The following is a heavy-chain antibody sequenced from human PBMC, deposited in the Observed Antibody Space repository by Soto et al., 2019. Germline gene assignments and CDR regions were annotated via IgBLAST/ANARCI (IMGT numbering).Heavy chain of an antibody. CDR2: CYYSGSP. CDR1: SHSLSGYY. D-gene: IGHD3-22*01. J-gene: IGHJ4*02. Sequence: PETLCLTRPVSSHSLSGYYCCWLRHTPEKGLEWIEYCYYSGSPHYNPSLKSRVTITEDRSKNQFYLKLSSVTAADTAVYYCAREYNYDSSGIGFDSWGQGTLVTVSS. CDR3: AREYNYDSSGIGFDS. V-gene: IGHV4-59*01.